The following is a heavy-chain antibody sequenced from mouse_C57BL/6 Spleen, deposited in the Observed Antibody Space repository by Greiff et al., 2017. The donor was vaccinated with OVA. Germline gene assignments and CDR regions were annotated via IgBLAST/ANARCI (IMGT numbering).Heavy chain of an antibody. CDR2: ISSGSSTI. D-gene: IGHD1-1*01. CDR1: GFTFSDYG. J-gene: IGHJ4*01. CDR3: ARPSYYGSSYEDYAMDY. Sequence: EVMLVESGGGLVKPGGSLKLSCAASGFTFSDYGMHWVRQAPEKGLEWVAYISSGSSTIYYADTVKGRFTISRDNAKNTLFLQMTSLRSEDTAMYYCARPSYYGSSYEDYAMDYWGKGTSVTVSS. V-gene: IGHV5-17*01.